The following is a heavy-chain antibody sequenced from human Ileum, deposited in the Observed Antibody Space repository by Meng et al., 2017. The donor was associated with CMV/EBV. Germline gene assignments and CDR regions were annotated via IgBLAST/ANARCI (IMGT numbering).Heavy chain of an antibody. V-gene: IGHV1-3*03. J-gene: IGHJ4*02. CDR3: ARDLKRLSDNYYDLLTATPNGAFDY. Sequence: HWVRRAPGQGLEWLGWLIAANGNTKYSAESQGRIGITRDMSASTVYMELSSLRPEDTALYYCARDLKRLSDNYYDLLTATPNGAFDYWGQGTLVTVSS. D-gene: IGHD3-9*01. CDR2: LIAANGNT.